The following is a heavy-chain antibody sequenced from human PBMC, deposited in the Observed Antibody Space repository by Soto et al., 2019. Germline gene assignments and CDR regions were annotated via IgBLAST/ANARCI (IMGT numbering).Heavy chain of an antibody. D-gene: IGHD2-2*01. J-gene: IGHJ4*02. CDR3: ARSGGYDVLLPAGTH. Sequence: QVQLQESGPGLVKPSETLSLTCTVSAGSLSSYYWNWIRQPPGKGLEWIGYIYYSGSTNYNPSLKSRVTISGDTSKNQFSLRLSSVTAADTAVYYCARSGGYDVLLPAGTHWGQGTLVTVSS. CDR1: AGSLSSYY. CDR2: IYYSGST. V-gene: IGHV4-59*01.